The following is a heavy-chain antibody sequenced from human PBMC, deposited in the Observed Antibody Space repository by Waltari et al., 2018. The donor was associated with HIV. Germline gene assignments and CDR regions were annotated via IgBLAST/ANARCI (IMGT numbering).Heavy chain of an antibody. D-gene: IGHD3-3*01. CDR1: GGSISSSSYY. CDR2: IYYTGTT. CDR3: ARHGREFGVVIMTFYFEY. Sequence: QLHLQESGPGLVKPSETLSLTCTVSGGSISSSSYYWGWIRQPPGKGLEWIGSIYYTGTTYYYPSLKSRVTISVDTSTNRLSLSLSSVTAADTAVYYCARHGREFGVVIMTFYFEYWGQGNLVTVSS. J-gene: IGHJ4*02. V-gene: IGHV4-39*01.